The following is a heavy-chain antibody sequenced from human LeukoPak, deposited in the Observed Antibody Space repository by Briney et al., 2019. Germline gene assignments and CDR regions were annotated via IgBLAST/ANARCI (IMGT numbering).Heavy chain of an antibody. D-gene: IGHD6-13*01. V-gene: IGHV3-9*01. J-gene: IGHJ4*02. CDR3: AKAESPMGIAAADY. CDR1: GFTFDDYA. Sequence: GRSLRLSCAASGFTFDDYAMHWVRQAPGKGLEWVSGISWNSGSIGYADSVKGRFTISRDNAKNSLYLQMNSLRAEDTALYYCAKAESPMGIAAADYWGQGTLVTVPS. CDR2: ISWNSGSI.